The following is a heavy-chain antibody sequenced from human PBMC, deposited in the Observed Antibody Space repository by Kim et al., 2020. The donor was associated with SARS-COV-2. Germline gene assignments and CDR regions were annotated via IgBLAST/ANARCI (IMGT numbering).Heavy chain of an antibody. D-gene: IGHD1-1*01. J-gene: IGHJ4*02. V-gene: IGHV1-69*04. CDR3: ARGDNWNDSPFDY. Sequence: YAKKFQGRVTITADKSTSTAYMELSSLRSENTAVYYCARGDNWNDSPFDYWGQGTLVTVSS.